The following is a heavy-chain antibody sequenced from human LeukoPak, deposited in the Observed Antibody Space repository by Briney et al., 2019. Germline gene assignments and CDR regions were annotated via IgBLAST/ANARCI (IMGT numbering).Heavy chain of an antibody. CDR2: ISYSGST. V-gene: IGHV4-59*01. J-gene: IGHJ2*01. CDR3: ARGPVYWYFDL. CDR1: GVSLSSYY. Sequence: SETLSLTCTVWGVSLSSYYWSWIRQPPGKGLEWVGYISYSGSTNYNPSLKSRVTVSLDTSKNQFSLKLSSVTAADTAVYYCARGPVYWYFDLWGRGTLVTVSS. D-gene: IGHD2-2*01.